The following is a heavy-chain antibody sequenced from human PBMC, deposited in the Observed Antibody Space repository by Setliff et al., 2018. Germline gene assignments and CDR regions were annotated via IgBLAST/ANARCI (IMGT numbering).Heavy chain of an antibody. Sequence: GGSLRLSCAASGFTFRRYAMHWVRQAPRKGLESVSAISSTGIPIYYADSVKARFTISRDDAQNTLYLQMSSLRTDDTAVYYCVKDPSVYGADSGSIWGQGTMVTVSS. D-gene: IGHD2-21*02. CDR1: GFTFRRYA. V-gene: IGHV3-64D*09. CDR2: ISSTGIPI. CDR3: VKDPSVYGADSGSI. J-gene: IGHJ3*02.